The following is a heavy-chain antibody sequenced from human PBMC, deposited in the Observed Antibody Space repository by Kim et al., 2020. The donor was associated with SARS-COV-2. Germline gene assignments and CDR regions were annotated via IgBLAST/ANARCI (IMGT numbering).Heavy chain of an antibody. CDR1: GFTFSSYA. D-gene: IGHD3-3*01. CDR3: AKDSEYDFWSGYYNSGKTNWFDP. CDR2: ISGSGGST. J-gene: IGHJ5*02. V-gene: IGHV3-23*01. Sequence: GGSLRLSCAASGFTFSSYAMSWVRQAPGKGLEWVSAISGSGGSTYYADSVKGRFTISRDNSKNTLYLQMNSLRAEDTAVYYCAKDSEYDFWSGYYNSGKTNWFDPWGQGTLVTVSS.